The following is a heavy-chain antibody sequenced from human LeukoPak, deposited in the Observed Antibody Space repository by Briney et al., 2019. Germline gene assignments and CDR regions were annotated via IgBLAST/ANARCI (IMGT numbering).Heavy chain of an antibody. V-gene: IGHV4-59*01. CDR1: GGSISSYY. J-gene: IGHJ5*02. D-gene: IGHD5-18*01. CDR3: ARARSYGSYALNWFDP. CDR2: IYYSGST. Sequence: PSETLSLTCTVSGGSISSYYWSWIRQPPGKGLEWIGYIYYSGSTNYNPSLKSRVTISVDTSKNQFSLKLSSVTAADTAVYYCARARSYGSYALNWFDPWGQGTLVTVSS.